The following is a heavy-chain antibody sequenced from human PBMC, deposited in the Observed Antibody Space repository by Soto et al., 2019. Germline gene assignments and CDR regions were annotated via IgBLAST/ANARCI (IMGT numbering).Heavy chain of an antibody. CDR3: AREQGDIVVVPAAPDAFDI. CDR1: GGTFSSYT. J-gene: IGHJ3*02. V-gene: IGHV1-69*08. CDR2: IIPILGIA. D-gene: IGHD2-2*01. Sequence: QVQLVQSGAEVKKPGSSVKVSCTASGGTFSSYTISWVRQAPGQGLEWMGRIIPILGIANYAQKFQGRVTITADKSTSTAYMELSSLRSEDTAVYYCAREQGDIVVVPAAPDAFDIWGQGTMVTVSS.